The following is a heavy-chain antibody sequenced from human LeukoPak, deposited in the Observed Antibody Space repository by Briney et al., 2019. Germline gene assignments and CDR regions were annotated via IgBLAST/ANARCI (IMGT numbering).Heavy chain of an antibody. CDR2: INWNGGST. J-gene: IGHJ4*02. CDR3: AGDRYCSGGSCYQPLDY. V-gene: IGHV3-20*04. CDR1: GFTFDDYG. Sequence: GGSLRLSCAASGFTFDDYGMSWVRQAPGKGLEWVSGINWNGGSTGYADSVKGRFTISRDNAKNSLYLQMNSLRAEDTALYYCAGDRYCSGGSCYQPLDYWGQGTLVTVSS. D-gene: IGHD2-15*01.